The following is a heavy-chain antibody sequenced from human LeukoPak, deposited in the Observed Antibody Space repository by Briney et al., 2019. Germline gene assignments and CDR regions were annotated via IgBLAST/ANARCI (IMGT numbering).Heavy chain of an antibody. CDR2: ISYDGSNK. J-gene: IGHJ4*02. D-gene: IGHD4/OR15-4a*01. V-gene: IGHV3-30-3*01. CDR3: AREARMVAFDY. CDR1: GFTFSGSA. Sequence: GGSLKLSCAASGFTFSGSAMHWVRQAPGKGLEWVAVISYDGSNKYYADSVKGRFTISRDNSKNTLYLQMNSLRAEDTAVYYCAREARMVAFDYWGQGTLVTVSS.